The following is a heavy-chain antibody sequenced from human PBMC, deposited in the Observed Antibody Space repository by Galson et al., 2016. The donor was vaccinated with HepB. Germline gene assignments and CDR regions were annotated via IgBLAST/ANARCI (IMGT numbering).Heavy chain of an antibody. D-gene: IGHD3-10*01. CDR1: GGSLSSYY. V-gene: IGHV4-59*12. J-gene: IGHJ3*02. CDR3: ARRSSDAFDI. Sequence: SETLSLTCTVSGGSLSSYYWTWIRQPPGKPLKWIGYISYDGRTNYNPSLNSRVTISADTSNNQFSLRLTSMTAADTAVYYCARRSSDAFDIWGQGTMVTVSS. CDR2: ISYDGRT.